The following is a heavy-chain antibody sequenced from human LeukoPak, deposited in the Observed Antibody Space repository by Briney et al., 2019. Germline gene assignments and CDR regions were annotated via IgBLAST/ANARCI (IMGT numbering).Heavy chain of an antibody. CDR3: AKAMSTDHYDSRGFYRVDFDS. V-gene: IGHV3-23*01. J-gene: IGHJ4*02. CDR1: GFTFSTYA. CDR2: LTNSGGSGGVT. Sequence: GGSLRLSCAASGFTFSTYAMSWIRQAPGKGLEWVSALTNSGGSGGVTYYADSVKGRFIISRDNSKSTLYLQLSSLRAEDTAVYYCAKAMSTDHYDSRGFYRVDFDSWGQGTLVTVSS. D-gene: IGHD3-22*01.